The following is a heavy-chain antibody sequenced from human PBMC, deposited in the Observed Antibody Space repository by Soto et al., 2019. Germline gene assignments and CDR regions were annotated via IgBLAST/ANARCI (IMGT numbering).Heavy chain of an antibody. CDR2: IGGYKGNT. D-gene: IGHD5-18*01. Sequence: QVQLVQSGAEVREPGASVKVSCKASGYTFTNYGVSWVRQAPGQGLEWMGWIGGYKGNTNYAQKLQGRVTLTTDTPTSTAYMELRRLRPDDTAVYYCAPHTLDTGMPSGYWGQGPLVTVSS. CDR3: APHTLDTGMPSGY. V-gene: IGHV1-18*01. J-gene: IGHJ4*02. CDR1: GYTFTNYG.